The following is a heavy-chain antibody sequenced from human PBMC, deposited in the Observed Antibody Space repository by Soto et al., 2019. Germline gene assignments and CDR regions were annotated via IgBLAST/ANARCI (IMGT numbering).Heavy chain of an antibody. V-gene: IGHV4-39*01. Sequence: SETLSLTCTVSGGYISSSSYYWGWIRQPPGKGLEWIGSIYYSGSTYYNPSLKSRVTISVNTSKNQFSLKLSSVTAADTAVYYCVRQVRRGRGGQDYWGQGTLVTVSS. CDR2: IYYSGST. D-gene: IGHD3-10*01. J-gene: IGHJ4*02. CDR3: VRQVRRGRGGQDY. CDR1: GGYISSSSYY.